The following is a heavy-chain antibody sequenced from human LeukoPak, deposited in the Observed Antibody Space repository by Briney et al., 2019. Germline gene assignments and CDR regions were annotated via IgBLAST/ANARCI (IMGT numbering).Heavy chain of an antibody. J-gene: IGHJ3*02. D-gene: IGHD3-16*01. V-gene: IGHV3-30-3*01. CDR2: ISYDGSNE. CDR3: ARERFRGGEGAFDI. Sequence: GGSLRLSCAASGFTFSSYAMHWVRQAPGKGLEWVAVISYDGSNEYYADSVKGRFTISRDNSKNTLYLQMNSLRAEDTAVYYCARERFRGGEGAFDIWGQGTMVTVSS. CDR1: GFTFSSYA.